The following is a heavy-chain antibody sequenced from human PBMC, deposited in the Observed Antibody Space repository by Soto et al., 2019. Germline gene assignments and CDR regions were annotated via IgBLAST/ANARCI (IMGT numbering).Heavy chain of an antibody. Sequence: EVQVLESGGGSVQPGGSLSLTCAASGFTFSNFAMSWVRHAPGKGLEWVSEISGSTGTTYYADSVKGRFIISRDTSTNTLHLQMNSLRAEDTAVYYCAKDTSSSPYYMDVWGKGTTVTVS. V-gene: IGHV3-23*01. D-gene: IGHD2-2*01. CDR1: GFTFSNFA. CDR3: AKDTSSSPYYMDV. J-gene: IGHJ6*03. CDR2: ISGSTGTT.